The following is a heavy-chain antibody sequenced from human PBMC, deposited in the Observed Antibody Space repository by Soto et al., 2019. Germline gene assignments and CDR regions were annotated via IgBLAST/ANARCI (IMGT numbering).Heavy chain of an antibody. D-gene: IGHD5-12*01. J-gene: IGHJ3*02. CDR1: GGSISSGGYY. CDR3: ASRRDGYGPTGKYAFDI. Sequence: QVQLQESGPGLVKPSQTLSLTCTVSGGSISSGGYYWSWIRQHPGKGLEWIGYIYYSGSTYYNPSLKSRVTISVDTSKNQFSLKLSSVTAADTAGYYCASRRDGYGPTGKYAFDIWGQGTMVTVSS. CDR2: IYYSGST. V-gene: IGHV4-31*03.